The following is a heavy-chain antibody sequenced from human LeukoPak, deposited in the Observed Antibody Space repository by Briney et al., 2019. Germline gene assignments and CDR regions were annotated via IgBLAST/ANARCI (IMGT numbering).Heavy chain of an antibody. J-gene: IGHJ5*02. Sequence: ASVKVSCKASGYTFTSYYMHWVRQAPGQGLEWMGIINPSGGSRSFAQKFQGRVTMTRDTSTSTVYMELSSLRSEDTAVYYCARGAPSIAAAGTISDPWGQGTLVTVSS. CDR1: GYTFTSYY. CDR2: INPSGGSR. D-gene: IGHD6-13*01. CDR3: ARGAPSIAAAGTISDP. V-gene: IGHV1-46*01.